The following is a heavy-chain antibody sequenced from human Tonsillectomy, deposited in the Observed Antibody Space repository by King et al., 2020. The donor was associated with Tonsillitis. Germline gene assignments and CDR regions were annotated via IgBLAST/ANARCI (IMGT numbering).Heavy chain of an antibody. D-gene: IGHD3-10*01. CDR3: ARDPGMGLWFGELALGDGFDF. CDR2: ISYDGGDK. Sequence: VQLVEAGGGVVQPGRSLRLSCATSGFNVSKNSMHWVRPAPGRGLEWVAAISYDGGDKSPADSLKGRFTISRDNSKNTVYLQMNSLKSEDTALYYCARDPGMGLWFGELALGDGFDFWGQGTMVIVSS. V-gene: IGHV3-30*01. CDR1: GFNVSKNS. J-gene: IGHJ3*01.